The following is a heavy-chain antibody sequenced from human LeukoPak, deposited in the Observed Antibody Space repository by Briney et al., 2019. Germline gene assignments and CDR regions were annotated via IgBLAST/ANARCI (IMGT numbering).Heavy chain of an antibody. Sequence: GASVKVSCKASGYTFTSYSMNWVRQAPGQGLEWMGWISAYNGNTNYAQKFQGRVTMTTDTSTSTAYMELRSLRSDDTAVYYCARGSTARYYYDSSGYYRGAVDYWGQGTLVTISS. CDR1: GYTFTSYS. CDR2: ISAYNGNT. CDR3: ARGSTARYYYDSSGYYRGAVDY. V-gene: IGHV1-18*01. D-gene: IGHD3-22*01. J-gene: IGHJ4*02.